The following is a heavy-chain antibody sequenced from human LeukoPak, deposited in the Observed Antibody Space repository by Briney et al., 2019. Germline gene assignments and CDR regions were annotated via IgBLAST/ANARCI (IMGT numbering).Heavy chain of an antibody. Sequence: GRSLRLSCAASGFTFSSYGMHWVRQAPGKGLEWVAVIWYDGSNKYYADSVKGRFTISRDSSKNTVFLQMNGLRAEDTAVYYCARGDFDYWGQGTLVTVSS. J-gene: IGHJ4*02. CDR1: GFTFSSYG. V-gene: IGHV3-33*01. CDR3: ARGDFDY. CDR2: IWYDGSNK.